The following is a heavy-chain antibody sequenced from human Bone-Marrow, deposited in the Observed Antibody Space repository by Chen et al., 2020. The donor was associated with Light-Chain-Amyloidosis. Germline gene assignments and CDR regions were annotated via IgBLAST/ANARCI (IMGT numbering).Heavy chain of an antibody. CDR1: GFTFSSYS. CDR3: ARVESYYAGWFDP. Sequence: EVQLVESGGGLVQPGGSLRLSCAASGFTFSSYSMNWVRQAPGKGLEWFSYISSSSSTIYYADSVKGRFTISRDNAKNSLYLQMNSLRDEDTAVYYCARVESYYAGWFDPLGQGTLVTVSS. V-gene: IGHV3-48*02. D-gene: IGHD2-2*01. CDR2: ISSSSSTI. J-gene: IGHJ5*02.